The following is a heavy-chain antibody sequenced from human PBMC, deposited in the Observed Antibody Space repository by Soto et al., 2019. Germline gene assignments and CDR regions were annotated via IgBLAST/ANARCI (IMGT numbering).Heavy chain of an antibody. CDR3: AGLYPYESSGYHLNF. CDR1: GGSISSGDYY. V-gene: IGHV4-30-4*01. Sequence: TLSLPFTVSGGSISSGDYYWSSIRQPPGKGLEWIEYIYSSGSTYYNPSLKSRVTISVDTSKNQFSLNLRSVTGEDTAVFYCAGLYPYESSGYHLNFWGQGTLVTVSS. J-gene: IGHJ4*02. CDR2: IYSSGST. D-gene: IGHD3-22*01.